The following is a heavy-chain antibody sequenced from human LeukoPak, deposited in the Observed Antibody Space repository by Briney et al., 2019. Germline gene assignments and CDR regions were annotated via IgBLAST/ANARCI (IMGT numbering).Heavy chain of an antibody. Sequence: PSETLPLTCAVYGGSFSGYYWSCIRQPPGKGLECIGEINHFGSTNYNPPLKSRATISVDTSKNQFSLKLGSVTAADTDAYYCARGRIQLWFGELLSNWFDPWGQGTLVTVSS. J-gene: IGHJ5*02. CDR1: GGSFSGYY. CDR2: INHFGST. CDR3: ARGRIQLWFGELLSNWFDP. V-gene: IGHV4-34*01. D-gene: IGHD3-10*01.